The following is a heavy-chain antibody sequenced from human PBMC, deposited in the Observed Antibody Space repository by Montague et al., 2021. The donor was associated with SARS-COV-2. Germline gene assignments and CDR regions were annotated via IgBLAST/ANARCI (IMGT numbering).Heavy chain of an antibody. J-gene: IGHJ4*02. V-gene: IGHV4-59*12. CDR1: SGSLSGYY. Sequence: SETLSLTCTASSGSLSGYYWNWIRQPPGKGLEWIGFTHYNGTTTYNPSLKSRLNMSLDTSKNQFSLTLNSVTAADTAIYYCARGTAYDHAHYWGQGAPVTVAS. CDR3: ARGTAYDHAHY. CDR2: THYNGTT. D-gene: IGHD2-8*02.